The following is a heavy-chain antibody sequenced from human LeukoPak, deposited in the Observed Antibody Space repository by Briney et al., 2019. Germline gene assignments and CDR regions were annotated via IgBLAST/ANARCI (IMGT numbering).Heavy chain of an antibody. CDR1: GGSISSYY. D-gene: IGHD6-13*01. Sequence: SETLSLTCTVSGGSISSYYWSWIRQPAGKGLEWIGRIYTSGSTNYNPSLKSRVTMSVDTSKNQFSLKLSSVTAADTAVYYCASARTSSRSWFTFDYWGQGILVTVSS. V-gene: IGHV4-4*07. J-gene: IGHJ4*02. CDR2: IYTSGST. CDR3: ASARTSSRSWFTFDY.